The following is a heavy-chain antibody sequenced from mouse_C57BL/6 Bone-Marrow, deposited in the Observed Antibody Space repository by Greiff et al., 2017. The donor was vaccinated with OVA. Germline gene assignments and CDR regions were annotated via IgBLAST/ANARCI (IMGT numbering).Heavy chain of an antibody. J-gene: IGHJ1*03. Sequence: VQLKESGPGLAKPSQSLSLTCSVTGYSITSDYWNWIRKFPGNKLEYMGYISNSGSTYYNPSLKSRISITQDTSKNQYYLQLNSVTTEDTATYYCARSPLRPWYFDVWGTGTTVTVST. CDR1: GYSITSDY. CDR3: ARSPLRPWYFDV. CDR2: ISNSGST. D-gene: IGHD1-2*01. V-gene: IGHV3-8*01.